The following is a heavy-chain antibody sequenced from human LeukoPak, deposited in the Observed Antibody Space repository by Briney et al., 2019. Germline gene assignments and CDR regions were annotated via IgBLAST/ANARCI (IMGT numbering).Heavy chain of an antibody. CDR2: MNPNSGNT. V-gene: IGHV1-8*01. CDR1: GYTFTSYD. D-gene: IGHD5-12*01. CDR3: ARGRTRSGSHRY. Sequence: ASAKVSCKASGYTFTSYDINWVRQATGQGLEWMGWMNPNSGNTGYAQKFQGRVTMTRNTSISTAYMELSSLRSEDTAVYYCARGRTRSGSHRYWGQGTLVTVSS. J-gene: IGHJ4*02.